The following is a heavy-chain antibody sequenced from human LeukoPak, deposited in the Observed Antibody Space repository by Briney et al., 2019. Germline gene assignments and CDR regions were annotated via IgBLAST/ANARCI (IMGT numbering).Heavy chain of an antibody. CDR1: GYSISSGYY. CDR3: ARGGVWFGELVY. J-gene: IGHJ4*02. Sequence: PSETLSLTCTVSGYSISSGYYWGWIRQPPGKGLEWIGNIYPTGSTYYNPSLKSRVTISVDTSKNQFSLKVSSVTAADTAVYYCARGGVWFGELVYWGQGTLVTVSS. V-gene: IGHV4-38-2*02. CDR2: IYPTGST. D-gene: IGHD3-10*01.